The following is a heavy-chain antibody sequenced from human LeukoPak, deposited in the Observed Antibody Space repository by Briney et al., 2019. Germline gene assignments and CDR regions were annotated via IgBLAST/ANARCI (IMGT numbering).Heavy chain of an antibody. CDR3: ARVYDYVWGSYRALDY. CDR2: IYPGDSDT. CDR1: GYSFTSYW. V-gene: IGHV5-51*01. Sequence: GESLKISCKGSGYSFTSYWIGWARQMPGKGLEWMGIIYPGDSDTRYSPSFQGQVTISADKSISTAYLQWSSLKASDTAMYYCARVYDYVWGSYRALDYWGQGTLVTVSS. J-gene: IGHJ4*02. D-gene: IGHD3-16*02.